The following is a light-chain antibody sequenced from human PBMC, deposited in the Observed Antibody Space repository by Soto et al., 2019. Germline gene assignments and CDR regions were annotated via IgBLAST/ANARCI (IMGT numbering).Light chain of an antibody. J-gene: IGKJ3*01. CDR2: DAS. CDR3: HQYNKWPLYT. V-gene: IGKV3-15*01. Sequence: EIVMTQSPGTLSVSPGERATLLCRASQSVSNNLAWYQQKPGQAPRLLIYDASTRATGIPSRFSGSGSGTKFTLIYSSLQSEDYAVYYCHQYNKWPLYTFGCGKEVDIK. CDR1: QSVSNN.